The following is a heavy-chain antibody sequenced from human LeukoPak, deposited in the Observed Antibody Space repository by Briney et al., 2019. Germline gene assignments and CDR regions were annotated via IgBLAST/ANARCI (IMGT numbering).Heavy chain of an antibody. Sequence: PSETLSPTCGVSGGSISSGGFFWGWIRQPPGKGLEWVGTISYSGNTYYHPSLNSRVTISIDTSQNQFSLKLSSVTAADTAVYYCARLPMTTLLDYWGQGALVTVSS. CDR2: ISYSGNT. J-gene: IGHJ4*02. D-gene: IGHD1-14*01. CDR1: GGSISSGGFF. CDR3: ARLPMTTLLDY. V-gene: IGHV4-39*01.